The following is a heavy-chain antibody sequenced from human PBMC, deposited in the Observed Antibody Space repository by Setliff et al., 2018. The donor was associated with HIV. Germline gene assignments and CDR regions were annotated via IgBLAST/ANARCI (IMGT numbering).Heavy chain of an antibody. CDR2: ITSGGST. J-gene: IGHJ4*02. CDR1: GFTFSSYA. D-gene: IGHD5-18*01. CDR3: AKGFRPVDTDLVSGPTY. Sequence: GESLKISCAASGFTFSSYAMSWVRQTPEKGLEWVSIITSGGSTYYADSAKGRFIISRDNSQNTLYLQMNSLRADDTAIYYCAKGFRPVDTDLVSGPTYWGQGMRVTVSS. V-gene: IGHV3-23*01.